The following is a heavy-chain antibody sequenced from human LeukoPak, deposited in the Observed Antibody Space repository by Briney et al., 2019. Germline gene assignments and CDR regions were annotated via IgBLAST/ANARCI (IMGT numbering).Heavy chain of an antibody. CDR1: GFTFSDYY. V-gene: IGHV3-21*01. CDR3: VRDDSAWLY. Sequence: GGSLRLSCAASGFTFSDYYMSWVRQAPGKGLQWVSSISPGSSYIYYEDSVKGRFTISRDDAKNSLYLQMDSLTAGDTAVYYCVRDDSAWLYWGQGALVTVS. D-gene: IGHD2-15*01. CDR2: ISPGSSYI. J-gene: IGHJ4*02.